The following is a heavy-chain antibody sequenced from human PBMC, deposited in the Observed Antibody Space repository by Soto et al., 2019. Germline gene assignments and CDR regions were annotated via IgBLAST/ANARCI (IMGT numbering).Heavy chain of an antibody. CDR1: GFTFGNYW. CDR2: IKQDETEK. J-gene: IGHJ1*01. V-gene: IGHV3-7*03. Sequence: GGSLRLSCAASGFTFGNYWMSWVRQAPGKGLEWVANIKQDETEKYYVDSVKGRFTISRDNVKNLLYLQMNSLRLEDTAVYYCAIPPAGSILFQQWGQGTLVTVSS. CDR3: AIPPAGSILFQQ. D-gene: IGHD1-26*01.